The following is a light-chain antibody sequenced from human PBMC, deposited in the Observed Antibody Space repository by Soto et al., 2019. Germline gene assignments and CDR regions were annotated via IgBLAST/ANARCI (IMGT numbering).Light chain of an antibody. Sequence: DIQMTQSPSTLSASVGDRVTITCRASQSINTWLAWYQQKPGKAPKVLMYKASTLESGVASRFSGSGSGTEFTLTIDSLQPDDFATYYCQEYNSYSRTFGQGTKV. J-gene: IGKJ1*01. V-gene: IGKV1-5*03. CDR1: QSINTW. CDR3: QEYNSYSRT. CDR2: KAS.